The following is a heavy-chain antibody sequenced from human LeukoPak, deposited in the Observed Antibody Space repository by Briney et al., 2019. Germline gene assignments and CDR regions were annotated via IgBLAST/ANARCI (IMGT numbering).Heavy chain of an antibody. J-gene: IGHJ5*02. CDR2: VKSKTDGGTT. CDR3: TTSNTLATA. CDR1: GFTFSNAW. D-gene: IGHD6-13*01. Sequence: PGGSPSLSCAASGFTFSNAWMSWVRQGPGKGLEWVGRVKSKTDGGTTDYAAPVKGRFTISRDDSKNTLYLQMNSLKTEDTGVYYCTTSNTLATAWGQGTLVTVSS. V-gene: IGHV3-15*01.